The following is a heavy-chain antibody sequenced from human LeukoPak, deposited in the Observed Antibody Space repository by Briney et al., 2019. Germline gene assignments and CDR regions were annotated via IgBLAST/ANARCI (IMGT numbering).Heavy chain of an antibody. CDR2: INPNSGGT. CDR3: ARVAVGPYGGYYFDY. D-gene: IGHD2-15*01. V-gene: IGHV1-2*06. J-gene: IGHJ4*02. Sequence: ASVKVSCKASGYTFTGYYMHWVRQAPGQGLEWMGRINPNSGGTNYAQKFQGRVTMTRDTSISTAYMELSRLRSDDTAVYYCARVAVGPYGGYYFDYWGQGTLVTVSS. CDR1: GYTFTGYY.